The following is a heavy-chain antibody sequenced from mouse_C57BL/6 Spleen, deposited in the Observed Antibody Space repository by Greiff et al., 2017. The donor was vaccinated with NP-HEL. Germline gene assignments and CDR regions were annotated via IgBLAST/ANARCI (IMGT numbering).Heavy chain of an antibody. CDR2: IRNKANNHAT. J-gene: IGHJ4*01. Sequence: EVMLVESGGGLVQPGGSMKLSCAASGFTFSDAWMDWVRQSPEKGLELVAAIRNKANNHATYYAEAVKGRFTISRDDSKSSVYLQMNSLRAEDTGMYYCTRPTTYALDYWGQGTSVTVSS. V-gene: IGHV6-6*01. CDR1: GFTFSDAW. CDR3: TRPTTYALDY. D-gene: IGHD2-12*01.